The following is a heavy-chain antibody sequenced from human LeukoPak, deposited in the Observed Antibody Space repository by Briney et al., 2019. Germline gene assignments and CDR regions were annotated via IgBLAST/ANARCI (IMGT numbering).Heavy chain of an antibody. CDR1: GFTFSSYG. J-gene: IGHJ6*02. CDR2: IWYDGSNK. Sequence: QPGGSLRLSCAASGFTFSSYGMHWVRQAPGKGLEWVAVIWYDGSNKYYADSVKGRFTISRDNSKNTLYLQMNSLRAEDTAVYYCARDQVDWLLDYYHYGMDVWGQGTTVTVSS. D-gene: IGHD3-9*01. V-gene: IGHV3-33*01. CDR3: ARDQVDWLLDYYHYGMDV.